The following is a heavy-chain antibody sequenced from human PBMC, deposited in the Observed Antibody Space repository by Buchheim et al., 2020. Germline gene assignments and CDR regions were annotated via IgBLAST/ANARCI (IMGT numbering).Heavy chain of an antibody. CDR1: GGSISSSYYY. D-gene: IGHD3-16*01. Sequence: QVQLQESGPGLVKPSETLSLTCTVSGGSISSSYYYWGWIRQPPGKGLEWIGSIHYSGNTYYNPSLKSRVTISVDTSKHQFSLNLNSVTAADTAVYYCASLWGEYYLDYWGQGSL. CDR2: IHYSGNT. V-gene: IGHV4-39*07. CDR3: ASLWGEYYLDY. J-gene: IGHJ4*02.